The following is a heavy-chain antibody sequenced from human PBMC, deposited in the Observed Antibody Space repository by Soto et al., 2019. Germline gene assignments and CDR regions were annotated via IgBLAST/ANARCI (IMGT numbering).Heavy chain of an antibody. J-gene: IGHJ4*02. D-gene: IGHD4-17*01. Sequence: PSETLSLTCTVSGGSISSYYWGWIRRPPGKGLERIGSIYYSGSTYYNPSLKSRVTISVDTSKNQFSLRLRSVTAADTAVYFCARQPYGGYRDYFESWGKGTLVAVSS. CDR1: GGSISSYY. CDR3: ARQPYGGYRDYFES. V-gene: IGHV4-39*01. CDR2: IYYSGST.